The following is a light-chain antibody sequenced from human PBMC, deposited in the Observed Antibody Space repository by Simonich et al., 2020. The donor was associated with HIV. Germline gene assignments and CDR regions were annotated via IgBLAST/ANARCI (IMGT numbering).Light chain of an antibody. CDR1: SSDVGSYNF. CDR2: DVS. V-gene: IGLV2-14*03. CDR3: SSYTSSSTLV. Sequence: QSALTQPASVSGSPGQSITISCTGTSSDVGSYNFVSWYQQHPGKAHKRMIYDVSNRPSGVSNRFSGSKSGNTASLTISGLLAEDEADYYCSSYTSSSTLVFGGGTKLTVL. J-gene: IGLJ3*02.